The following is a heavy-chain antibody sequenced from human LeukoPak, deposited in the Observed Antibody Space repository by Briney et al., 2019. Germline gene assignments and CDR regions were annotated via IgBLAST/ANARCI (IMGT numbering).Heavy chain of an antibody. CDR1: GGTFSSYA. J-gene: IGHJ4*02. CDR3: ARGGFFFRTYFDY. D-gene: IGHD2/OR15-2a*01. V-gene: IGHV1-69*05. CDR2: IIPIFGTA. Sequence: GASVKVSCKASGGTFSSYAISWVRQAPGQGLEWMGGIIPIFGTANYAQKFQGRVTITTDESTSTAYMELSSLRSEDTAVYYCARGGFFFRTYFDYWGQGTLVTVSS.